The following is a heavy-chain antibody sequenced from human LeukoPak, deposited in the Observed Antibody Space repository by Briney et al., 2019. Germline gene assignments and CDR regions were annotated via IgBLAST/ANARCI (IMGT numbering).Heavy chain of an antibody. J-gene: IGHJ4*02. D-gene: IGHD6-13*01. CDR3: ARHDVYSSTWE. CDR1: GGSISNRNFY. V-gene: IGHV4-39*01. CDR2: FYYSGST. Sequence: SETLSLTCTVSGGSISNRNFYWGWIRQPPGKGLEWIGSFYYSGSTYYSPSFKSRVTISVDASKNQFSLKVSSVTGTDTAVYYCARHDVYSSTWEWGRGALVTVSS.